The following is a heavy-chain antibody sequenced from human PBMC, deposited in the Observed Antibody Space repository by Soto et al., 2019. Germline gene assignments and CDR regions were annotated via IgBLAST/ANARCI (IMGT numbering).Heavy chain of an antibody. V-gene: IGHV1-69*13. J-gene: IGHJ3*02. CDR3: AKTIAAAVLDAFDI. CDR2: IIPIFGTA. D-gene: IGHD6-13*01. Sequence: SVKVSCKASGGTFSSYAISWVRQAPGQGLEWMGGIIPIFGTANYAQKFQGRVTITADESKNTLYLQMNSLRAEDTAVYYCAKTIAAAVLDAFDIWGQGTMVTVSS. CDR1: GGTFSSYA.